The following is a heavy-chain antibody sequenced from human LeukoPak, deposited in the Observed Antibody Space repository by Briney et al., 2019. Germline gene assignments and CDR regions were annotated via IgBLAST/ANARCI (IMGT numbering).Heavy chain of an antibody. CDR3: VGNYYDSSGLDY. CDR2: ISSSGAYI. CDR1: GFTFSTYS. J-gene: IGHJ4*02. D-gene: IGHD3-22*01. V-gene: IGHV3-21*01. Sequence: GGSLRLSCAASGFTFSTYSMNWVRQAPGRGLECVSSISSSGAYIYYADSVKGRFTISRDNAKKSLYLQMNSLRAEDTAIYYCVGNYYDSSGLDYWGQGTLVTVSS.